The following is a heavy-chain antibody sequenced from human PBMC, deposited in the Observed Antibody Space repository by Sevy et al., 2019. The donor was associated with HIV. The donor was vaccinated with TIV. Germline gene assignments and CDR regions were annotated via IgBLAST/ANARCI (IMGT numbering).Heavy chain of an antibody. J-gene: IGHJ4*02. D-gene: IGHD1-1*01. V-gene: IGHV3-49*04. CDR1: GFTFGDCC. Sequence: GGSLRLSCTASGFTFGDCCMSWVRQAPGKGLEWVAFLKSKAYGGTVDHAASVKGRFTISTDDSKSIAYLQMNDLNTGDKRAYYCTRWKGAQSLLDYWGQGALVTVSS. CDR3: TRWKGAQSLLDY. CDR2: LKSKAYGGTV.